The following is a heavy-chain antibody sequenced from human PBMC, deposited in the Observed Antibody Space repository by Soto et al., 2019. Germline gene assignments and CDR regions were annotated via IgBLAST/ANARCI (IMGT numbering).Heavy chain of an antibody. J-gene: IGHJ6*03. D-gene: IGHD1-7*01. CDR2: INSDGSST. CDR1: GFTFSSYW. V-gene: IGHV3-74*01. CDR3: ARVMYNWNYGGYMDV. Sequence: GWSRRLSCASSGFTFSSYWMHWVRQAPGKGLVWVSRINSDGSSTSYADSVKGRFTISRDNAKNTLYLQMNSLRAEDTAVYYCARVMYNWNYGGYMDVWGKGTTVTVFS.